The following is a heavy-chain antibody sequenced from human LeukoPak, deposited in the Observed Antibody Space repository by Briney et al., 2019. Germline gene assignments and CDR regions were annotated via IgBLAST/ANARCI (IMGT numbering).Heavy chain of an antibody. V-gene: IGHV4-4*07. J-gene: IGHJ6*02. CDR1: GGSISSYY. D-gene: IGHD2-2*01. CDR2: IYTSGST. Sequence: NPSETLSLTCTVSGGSISSYYWSWIRQPAGKGLEWIGRIYTSGSTNYNPSLKSRVTMSVDTSKNQFSLKLSSVTAADTAVYYCARDGVVVPAAIEAYYGMDVWAKGPRSPSP. CDR3: ARDGVVVPAAIEAYYGMDV.